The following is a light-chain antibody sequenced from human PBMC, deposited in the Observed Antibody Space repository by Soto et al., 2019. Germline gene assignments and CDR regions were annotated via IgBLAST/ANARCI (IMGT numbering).Light chain of an antibody. V-gene: IGLV1-40*01. Sequence: QSVLTQPPSVSGAPGQRVTISCTGSSSNIGAGYDVHWYQQLPGTAPKLLIYGNSNRPSGVPDRFSGSKSGTSASLAITGLQAEDEADYYFQSYDSSLSDLVFGGGTKVTVL. CDR3: QSYDSSLSDLV. CDR2: GNS. J-gene: IGLJ2*01. CDR1: SSNIGAGYD.